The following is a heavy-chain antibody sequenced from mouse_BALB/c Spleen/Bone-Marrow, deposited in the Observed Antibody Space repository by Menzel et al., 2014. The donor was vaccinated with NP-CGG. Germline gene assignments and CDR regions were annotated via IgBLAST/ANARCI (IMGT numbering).Heavy chain of an antibody. D-gene: IGHD2-1*01. CDR2: IDTSDSYT. V-gene: IGHV1-69*01. Sequence: QVQLQQSGAELVMPGASVKMSCKASGYTFTDCWMHWVKQRPGQGLEWIGAIDTSDSYTSYNQKFKGKATLTVDESSSTAYMQLSSLTSEDSAVYYCAFYYGNYGDYWGQGTTLTVSS. CDR3: AFYYGNYGDY. CDR1: GYTFTDCW. J-gene: IGHJ2*01.